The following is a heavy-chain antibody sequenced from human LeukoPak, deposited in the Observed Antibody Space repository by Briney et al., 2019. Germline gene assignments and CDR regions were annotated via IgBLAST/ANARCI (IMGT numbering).Heavy chain of an antibody. J-gene: IGHJ2*01. V-gene: IGHV4-59*12. CDR1: GGYISSYD. Sequence: SETLSLTCTVSGGYISSYDWSWIRQPPGKGLEWIGYISYSGTTNYNPSVKSRVTISVDTSKNQFSLKLSSVTAADTAVYYCARASLAYCGGDCYYYWYFDLWGRGTLVTVSS. CDR2: ISYSGTT. D-gene: IGHD2-21*02. CDR3: ARASLAYCGGDCYYYWYFDL.